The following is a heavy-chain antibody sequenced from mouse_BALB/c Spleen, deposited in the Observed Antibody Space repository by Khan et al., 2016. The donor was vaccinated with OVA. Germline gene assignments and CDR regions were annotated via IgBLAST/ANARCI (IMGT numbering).Heavy chain of an antibody. J-gene: IGHJ4*01. D-gene: IGHD1-1*01. CDR3: ARSNFYGRGLYAMYY. CDR1: GYTFTSYW. V-gene: IGHV1S41*01. Sequence: DLVKPGASVKLSCKASGYTFTSYWINWIKQRPGQGLEWIGRIAPGSGSTSYNEMFTDKTTLTVVTSSSTAYIQLISLSSEDSAVYFCARSNFYGRGLYAMYYWGQGPSFAVSS. CDR2: IAPGSGST.